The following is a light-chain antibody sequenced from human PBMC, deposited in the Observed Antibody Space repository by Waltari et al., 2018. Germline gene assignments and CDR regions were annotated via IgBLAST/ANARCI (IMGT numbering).Light chain of an antibody. CDR2: RTK. CDR3: AAWDDSLSVSYV. Sequence: QSVLTPPPSASGTPGQRVTISCSGTNSTIGSNSVFWYQHLPGTAPKLLIYRTKQRPSGDPARFSGFKSGTSASLAISGLRSEDEADYYCAAWDDSLSVSYVFGSGTKVTV. V-gene: IGLV1-47*01. CDR1: NSTIGSNS. J-gene: IGLJ1*01.